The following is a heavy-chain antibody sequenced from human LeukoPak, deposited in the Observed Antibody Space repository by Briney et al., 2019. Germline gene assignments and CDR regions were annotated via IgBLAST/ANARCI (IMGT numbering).Heavy chain of an antibody. CDR3: ARAQDTYNSLYFDY. D-gene: IGHD5-24*01. J-gene: IGHJ4*02. V-gene: IGHV3-74*01. Sequence: GGSLRLSCAGSGFSFNNYWMHWVRQVPGKGLVWVSRIHSDGRITTYADSVRGRFTISKDSARNTLYLQMNTLRVEDTAVYYCARAQDTYNSLYFDYWGQGALVTVPS. CDR1: GFSFNNYW. CDR2: IHSDGRIT.